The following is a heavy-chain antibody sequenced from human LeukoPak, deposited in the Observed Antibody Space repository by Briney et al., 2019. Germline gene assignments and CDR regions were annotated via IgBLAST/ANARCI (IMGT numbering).Heavy chain of an antibody. D-gene: IGHD6-13*01. CDR2: ISSSGSTI. Sequence: GGSLRLSCAASGFTFSSYEMNWVRQAPGKGLEWVSYISSSGSTIYYADSVKGRFTISRDNSKNTLYLQMNSLRAEDTAVYYCARVKALGSSWYHAFDIWGQGTMVTGSS. CDR3: ARVKALGSSWYHAFDI. V-gene: IGHV3-48*03. J-gene: IGHJ3*02. CDR1: GFTFSSYE.